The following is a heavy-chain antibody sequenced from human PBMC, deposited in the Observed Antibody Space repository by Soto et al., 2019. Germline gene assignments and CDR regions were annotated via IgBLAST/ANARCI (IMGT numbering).Heavy chain of an antibody. Sequence: PGGSLRLSCAASGVTFSSYAMHWFRQAPGKGLEWVAVISYDGSNKYYADSVKGRFTISRDNSKNTLYLQMNSLRAEDTAVYYFASSWGERAWLDYWGQGSLVIVSS. CDR3: ASSWGERAWLDY. J-gene: IGHJ4*02. CDR2: ISYDGSNK. D-gene: IGHD6-13*01. CDR1: GVTFSSYA. V-gene: IGHV3-30-3*01.